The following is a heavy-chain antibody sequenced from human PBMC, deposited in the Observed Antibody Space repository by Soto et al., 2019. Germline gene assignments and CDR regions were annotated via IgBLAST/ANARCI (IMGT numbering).Heavy chain of an antibody. J-gene: IGHJ4*02. CDR2: IFPSGST. CDR3: ARESGYTFDY. V-gene: IGHV4-34*12. D-gene: IGHD5-18*01. CDR1: GGSFSGYY. Sequence: PSETLSLTCAVYGGSFSGYYWSWIRQPPGKGLEWIGYIFPSGSTYYNPSLKSRVTISVDRSQNQFSLRLSSVTAADTAVYYCARESGYTFDYWGQGTLVTVSS.